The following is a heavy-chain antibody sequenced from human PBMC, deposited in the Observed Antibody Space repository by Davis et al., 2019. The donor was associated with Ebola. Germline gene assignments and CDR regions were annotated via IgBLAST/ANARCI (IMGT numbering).Heavy chain of an antibody. J-gene: IGHJ6*02. Sequence: GESLKISCAASGFTFSSYAMSWVRQAPGKGLEWVSAISGSGGSTYYADSVKGRFTISRHNSKNTLYLQMNSLRAEDTAVYYCASQKRRTPRTHEDYYYGMDVWGQGTTVTVSS. CDR1: GFTFSSYA. CDR3: ASQKRRTPRTHEDYYYGMDV. D-gene: IGHD1-14*01. V-gene: IGHV3-23*01. CDR2: ISGSGGST.